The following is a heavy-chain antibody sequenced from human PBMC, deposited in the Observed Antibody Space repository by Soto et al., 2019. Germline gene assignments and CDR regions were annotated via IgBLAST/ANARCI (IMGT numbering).Heavy chain of an antibody. CDR3: GHRMLAGRQIDF. CDR1: GFSLTTRGVG. Sequence: QITLRESGPTLVRPTQTLTLTCTFSGFSLTTRGVGVGWIRQPPGKALEWLAFIYWNADKRYTSSLNHRLTITGESSENQVVLDLTDMDPVDTATYYCGHRMLAGRQIDFWGRGTLVTVSS. D-gene: IGHD3-10*02. V-gene: IGHV2-5*01. CDR2: IYWNADK. J-gene: IGHJ4*02.